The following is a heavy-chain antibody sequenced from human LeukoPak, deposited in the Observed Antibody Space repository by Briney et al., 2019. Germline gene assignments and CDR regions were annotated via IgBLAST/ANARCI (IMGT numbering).Heavy chain of an antibody. D-gene: IGHD6-19*01. J-gene: IGHJ4*02. CDR3: ASVLAVAGSQVDY. CDR1: GFTFSSYS. V-gene: IGHV3-21*01. CDR2: ISSSSSYI. Sequence: PGGALRLSCAASGFTFSSYSMNWVRQAPGRGLEWVSCISSSSSYIYYADSVKGRFTISRDNAKNSLYLQMNSLRAEDTAVYYCASVLAVAGSQVDYWGQGTLVTVSS.